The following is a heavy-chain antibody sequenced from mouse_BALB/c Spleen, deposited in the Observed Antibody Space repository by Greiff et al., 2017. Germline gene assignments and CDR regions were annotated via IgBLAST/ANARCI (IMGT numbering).Heavy chain of an antibody. J-gene: IGHJ2*01. CDR1: GFNIKDTY. Sequence: VQLQQSGAELVKPGASVKLSCTASGFNIKDTYMHWVKQRPEQGLEWIGRIDPANGNTKYDPKFQGKATITADTSSNTAYLQLSSLTSEDTAVYYCARSDYYGSRGDYWGQGTTLTVSS. CDR2: IDPANGNT. D-gene: IGHD1-1*01. CDR3: ARSDYYGSRGDY. V-gene: IGHV14-3*02.